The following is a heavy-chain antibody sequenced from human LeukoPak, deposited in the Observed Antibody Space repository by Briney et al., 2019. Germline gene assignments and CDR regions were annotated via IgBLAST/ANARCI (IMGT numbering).Heavy chain of an antibody. CDR3: ARGSDYYDSSRHSEIAY. Sequence: ASVKDSCTASGYTFTSYDVSWGGRATGQGLERMRWMNPNSGNTGYAQKFQGRVTMTRNTSISTAYMELSTLRSEDTAVYYCARGSDYYDSSRHSEIAYWGQGTLVTVSS. J-gene: IGHJ4*02. CDR2: MNPNSGNT. V-gene: IGHV1-8*01. D-gene: IGHD3-22*01. CDR1: GYTFTSYD.